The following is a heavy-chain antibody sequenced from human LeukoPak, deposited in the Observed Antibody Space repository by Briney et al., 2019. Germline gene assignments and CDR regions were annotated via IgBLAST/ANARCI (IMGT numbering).Heavy chain of an antibody. V-gene: IGHV4-59*01. Sequence: SETLSLTCTVSGGSISSYYWSWIRQPPGKGLEGIGYFYYSGSTNYNPSLKSRVTISVDTSKNQFSLKLSSVTAADTAVYYCARDLYGDFWSGYYQGWFDPWGQGTLVIVSS. CDR3: ARDLYGDFWSGYYQGWFDP. D-gene: IGHD3-3*01. CDR1: GGSISSYY. CDR2: FYYSGST. J-gene: IGHJ5*02.